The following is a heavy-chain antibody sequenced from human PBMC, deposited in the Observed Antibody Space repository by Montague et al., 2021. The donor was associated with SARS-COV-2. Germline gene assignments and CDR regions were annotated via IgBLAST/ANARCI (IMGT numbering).Heavy chain of an antibody. CDR1: GGSISSNSYY. Sequence: SETLSLTCTVSGGSISSNSYYWGWIRQPPGMGLEWIGSINFSGSTYYXXXLRSRVTISVDTSKNQFSLKLSSVTAADTAVHYCARRWFSPVIVVVIRGPFDYWGQGTLVTVSS. D-gene: IGHD3-22*01. CDR3: ARRWFSPVIVVVIRGPFDY. V-gene: IGHV4-39*07. J-gene: IGHJ4*02. CDR2: INFSGST.